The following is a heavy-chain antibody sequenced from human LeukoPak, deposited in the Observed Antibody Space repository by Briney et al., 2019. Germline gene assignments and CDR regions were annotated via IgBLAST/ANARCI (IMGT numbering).Heavy chain of an antibody. Sequence: GASVKVSCKASGGTFSSYAISWVRQAPGQGLEWMGGIIPIFGTANYAQKFQGRVTITADESTSTAYMELSSLRSEDTAVYYCARDRDRKVVPADPGYYYYMDVWGKGTTVTVSS. CDR3: ARDRDRKVVPADPGYYYYMDV. D-gene: IGHD2-2*01. CDR1: GGTFSSYA. CDR2: IIPIFGTA. V-gene: IGHV1-69*13. J-gene: IGHJ6*03.